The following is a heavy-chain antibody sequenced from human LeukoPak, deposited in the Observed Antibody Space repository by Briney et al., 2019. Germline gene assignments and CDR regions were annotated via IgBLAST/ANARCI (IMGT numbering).Heavy chain of an antibody. CDR3: ARPSSSGWYLDDAFDI. D-gene: IGHD6-19*01. CDR1: GYSFTSYW. J-gene: IGHJ3*02. CDR2: IYPGDSDT. V-gene: IGHV5-51*01. Sequence: GESLQISCQGSGYSFTSYWIGWVRQMPGKSLEWMGIIYPGDSDTRYSPSFQGQVTISADKSISTAYLQWSSLKASDTAMYYCARPSSSGWYLDDAFDIWGQGTMVTVSS.